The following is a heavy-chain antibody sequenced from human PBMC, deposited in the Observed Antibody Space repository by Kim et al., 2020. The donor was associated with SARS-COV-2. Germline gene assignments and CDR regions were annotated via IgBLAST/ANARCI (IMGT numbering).Heavy chain of an antibody. CDR3: ATSRNGWYDY. V-gene: IGHV3-49*04. CDR2: IRSKGYGGTT. J-gene: IGHJ4*02. Sequence: GGSLRLSCTASGFPFGDYAVNWVRQAPGKGLEWVGFIRSKGYGGTTEYAASVKGRLTISRDDYKRIAYLQMNSLKTEDTAVFYCATSRNGWYDYWGQGTLVTVSS. D-gene: IGHD6-19*01. CDR1: GFPFGDYA.